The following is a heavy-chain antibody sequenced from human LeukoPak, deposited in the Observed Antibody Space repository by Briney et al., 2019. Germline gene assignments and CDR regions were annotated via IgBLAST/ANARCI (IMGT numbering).Heavy chain of an antibody. J-gene: IGHJ4*02. CDR1: GFTVSSNY. D-gene: IGHD4-23*01. V-gene: IGHV3-53*01. Sequence: PGGSLRLSCAASGFTVSSNYMSWVRQAPGKGLEGVSVIFSGGSTYYADSVKGRFTISRDNSKNTLYLQMNSLRAEDTAVYYCASHPRSGGNFDYWGQGTLVTVSS. CDR2: IFSGGST. CDR3: ASHPRSGGNFDY.